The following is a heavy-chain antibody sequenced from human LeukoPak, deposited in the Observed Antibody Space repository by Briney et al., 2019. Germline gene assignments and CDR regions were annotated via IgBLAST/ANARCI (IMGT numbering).Heavy chain of an antibody. Sequence: SVKVSCKASGCTFSSYAISWVRQAPGQGLEWMGGIIPIFGTANYAQKFQGRVTITAEKSTSTDYMKLSSLKSEDTAVYNCARGYVSGSYSSFDYWGQGTLVTVSS. CDR2: IIPIFGTA. CDR3: ARGYVSGSYSSFDY. J-gene: IGHJ4*02. CDR1: GCTFSSYA. D-gene: IGHD3-10*01. V-gene: IGHV1-69*06.